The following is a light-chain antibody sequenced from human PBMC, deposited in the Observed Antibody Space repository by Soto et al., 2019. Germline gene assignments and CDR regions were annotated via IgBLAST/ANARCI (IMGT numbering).Light chain of an antibody. Sequence: DIQMTQSPSTLSASVGDRVTITCRASQSISSWLAWYQQKPGKAPNLLIYMASTLESGVPSRFSGSGSGTEFTPTITSLQPDDFATYYCQQYNVYSPTFGQGTKV. CDR2: MAS. V-gene: IGKV1-5*03. CDR1: QSISSW. J-gene: IGKJ1*01. CDR3: QQYNVYSPT.